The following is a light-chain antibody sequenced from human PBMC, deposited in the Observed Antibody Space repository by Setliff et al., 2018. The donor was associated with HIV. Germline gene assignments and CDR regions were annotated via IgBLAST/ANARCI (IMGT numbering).Light chain of an antibody. CDR2: EVS. Sequence: QCALTQPPAASGSLGQSVTISCTGTTSDIGSYNYVSWYQQHPGKAPKLIIFEVSRRPSGVPDRFSGSKSGSTASLTVSGLQPEDEADYYCQSYDSSLSGSYVFGTGTKVTVL. CDR1: TSDIGSYNY. V-gene: IGLV2-8*01. CDR3: QSYDSSLSGSYV. J-gene: IGLJ1*01.